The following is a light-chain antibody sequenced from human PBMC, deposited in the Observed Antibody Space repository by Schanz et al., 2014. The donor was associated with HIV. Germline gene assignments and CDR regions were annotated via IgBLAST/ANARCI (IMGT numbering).Light chain of an antibody. CDR1: SSNIGINT. J-gene: IGLJ2*01. CDR3: SSYTSSSTLVV. Sequence: QSVLTQPPSVSGTPGQRVTILCSGSSSNIGINTVNWYQHLPGTAPKLLMYANMERPSGVPDRFSGSGSGTSASLAISGLQSEDEADYYCSSYTSSSTLVVFGGGTKLTVL. CDR2: ANM. V-gene: IGLV1-44*01.